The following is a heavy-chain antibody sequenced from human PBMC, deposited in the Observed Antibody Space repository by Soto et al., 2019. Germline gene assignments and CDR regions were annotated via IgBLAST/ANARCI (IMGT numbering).Heavy chain of an antibody. Sequence: PSETLSLTCTVSGGSISSYYWSWIRQPPGKGLEWIGYIYYSGSTNYNPSLKSRVTISVDTSKNQFSLKLSSVTAADTAVYYCARAKLPDWSSTSCYLDYFDYWGQGTLVTVSS. D-gene: IGHD2-2*01. CDR3: ARAKLPDWSSTSCYLDYFDY. V-gene: IGHV4-59*01. J-gene: IGHJ4*02. CDR2: IYYSGST. CDR1: GGSISSYY.